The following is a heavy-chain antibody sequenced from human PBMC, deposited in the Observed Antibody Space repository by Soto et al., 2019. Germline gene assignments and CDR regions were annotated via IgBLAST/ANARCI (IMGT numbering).Heavy chain of an antibody. CDR1: GFTFSSYA. V-gene: IGHV3-23*01. D-gene: IGHD1-1*01. J-gene: IGHJ4*02. CDR2: ISGSGGST. Sequence: GGSLRLSCAASGFTFSSYAMSWVRQAPGKGLEWVSAISGSGGSTYYADSVNGRFTISRDNSKNTLYLQMNSLRAEDTAVYYCAKVWAWNDGEDYWGQGTLVTVSS. CDR3: AKVWAWNDGEDY.